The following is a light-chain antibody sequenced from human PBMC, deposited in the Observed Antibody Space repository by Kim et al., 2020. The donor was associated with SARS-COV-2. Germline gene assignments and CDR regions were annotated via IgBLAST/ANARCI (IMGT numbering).Light chain of an antibody. CDR2: GKN. Sequence: ALGQTVRITCQGDSLRSYYASWYQQKPGQAPVLVIYGKNNRPSGIPDRFSGSSSGNTVSLTITGAQAEDEADYYCNSRDSSGNHLVFGGGTQLTVL. CDR3: NSRDSSGNHLV. CDR1: SLRSYY. J-gene: IGLJ3*02. V-gene: IGLV3-19*01.